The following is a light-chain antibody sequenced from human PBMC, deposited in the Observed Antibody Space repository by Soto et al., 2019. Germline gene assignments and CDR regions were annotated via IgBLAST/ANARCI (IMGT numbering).Light chain of an antibody. J-gene: IGKJ2*01. V-gene: IGKV3-20*01. Sequence: EIVSTQSPGTLSLSPGERATLSCRASQRVSSSYLAWYQQKPGQAPRLLIYGASSRATGIPGRYSGSGSGTDFTLTISRLEPEDVAVYYCQQYGSSPRYTFGQGTKLEIK. CDR2: GAS. CDR1: QRVSSSY. CDR3: QQYGSSPRYT.